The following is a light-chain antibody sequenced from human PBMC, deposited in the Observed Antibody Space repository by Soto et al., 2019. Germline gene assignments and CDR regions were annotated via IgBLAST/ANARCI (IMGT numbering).Light chain of an antibody. V-gene: IGKV3-15*01. CDR1: QNVSSN. Sequence: TQPQGTLSLSPGERATLSCRASQNVSSNLLVWYQVKPGQAPRLLIYGASTRATGIPARFSGSGSGTEFTLTISSLQSEDFAVYYCQQYNNWPWTFGQGTKVDIK. CDR3: QQYNNWPWT. J-gene: IGKJ1*01. CDR2: GAS.